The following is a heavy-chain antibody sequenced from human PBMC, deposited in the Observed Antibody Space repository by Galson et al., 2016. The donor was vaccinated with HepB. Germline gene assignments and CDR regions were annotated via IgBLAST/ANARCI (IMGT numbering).Heavy chain of an antibody. Sequence: SLRLSCAASGFTVSDNYMSWVRQAPGKGLEWVSLIYSPGDTYYADSVKVRYTVSRNDSKNILYLQMHRLRPEDTAVYYCARDTDSGSPADWWGQGTPVTVSS. CDR2: IYSPGDT. J-gene: IGHJ4*02. V-gene: IGHV3-53*01. CDR1: GFTVSDNY. D-gene: IGHD6-25*01. CDR3: ARDTDSGSPADW.